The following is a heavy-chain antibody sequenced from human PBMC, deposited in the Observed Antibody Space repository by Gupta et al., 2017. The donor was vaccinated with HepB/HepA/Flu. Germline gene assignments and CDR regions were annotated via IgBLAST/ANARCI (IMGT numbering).Heavy chain of an antibody. CDR1: GGSVGGYY. V-gene: IGHV4-34*01. D-gene: IGHD1-1*01. Sequence: QVQLQQWGAGLLKPSETLSLTCAVYGGSVGGYYWSWIRQPPGKGLEWIGEINHSGNINYNPSLKSRLAISMSTSKNQFSLKLNSVTAADTAGYFCSYNMNFWGQGTLVTVSS. J-gene: IGHJ4*02. CDR2: INHSGNI. CDR3: SYNMNF.